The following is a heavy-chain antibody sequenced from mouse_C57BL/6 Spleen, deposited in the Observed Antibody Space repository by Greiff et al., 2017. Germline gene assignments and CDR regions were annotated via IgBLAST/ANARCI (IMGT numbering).Heavy chain of an antibody. Sequence: EVQLQQSGPELVKLGASVKISCKASGYSFTGYYMNWVKQSPEKSLEWIGEINPSTGGTTYNQKFKAKATLTVDKSSSTAYMQLKSLTSEDSAVYYCARWGTAQAWFAYWGQGTLVTVSA. J-gene: IGHJ3*01. CDR3: ARWGTAQAWFAY. CDR2: INPSTGGT. D-gene: IGHD3-2*02. V-gene: IGHV1-42*01. CDR1: GYSFTGYY.